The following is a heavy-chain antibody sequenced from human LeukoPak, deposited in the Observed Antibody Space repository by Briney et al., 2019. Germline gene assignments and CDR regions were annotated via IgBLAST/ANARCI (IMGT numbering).Heavy chain of an antibody. Sequence: GSLRLSCAASGFTFTSFAMSWVRQAPGKGLEWVAVISSDGSNQYYADSVMGRFTISRDNSKNTLYLQMNSLRAEDTAVYYCAKGSSSGWYGYYYYMDVWGKGTTVTISS. J-gene: IGHJ6*03. CDR1: GFTFTSFA. CDR2: ISSDGSNQ. D-gene: IGHD6-19*01. CDR3: AKGSSSGWYGYYYYMDV. V-gene: IGHV3-30*04.